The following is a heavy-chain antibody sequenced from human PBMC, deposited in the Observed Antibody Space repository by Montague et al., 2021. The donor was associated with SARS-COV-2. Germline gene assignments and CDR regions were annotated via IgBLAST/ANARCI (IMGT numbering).Heavy chain of an antibody. V-gene: IGHV4-39*02. D-gene: IGHD3-22*01. J-gene: IGHJ6*02. CDR2: IYYGGGT. Sequence: SETLSLTCSVFGGSISSSNYYWGWIRQSPGKGLEWIGSIYYGGGTNYNPSLKSRVTISVDTTKNQLSLKLSSVTAADTAVYYCARELGNYYDSSGYYWSYYYDGMDVWGQGTTVTVSS. CDR1: GGSISSSNYY. CDR3: ARELGNYYDSSGYYWSYYYDGMDV.